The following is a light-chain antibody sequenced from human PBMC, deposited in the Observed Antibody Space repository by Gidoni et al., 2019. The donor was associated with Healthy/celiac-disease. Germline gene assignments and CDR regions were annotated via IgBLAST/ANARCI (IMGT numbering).Light chain of an antibody. CDR3: SLYTSSSTGYV. V-gene: IGLV2-18*01. CDR2: EVS. Sequence: QSALTQPPSVSGSPGQSVTISCTGTSSDVGSYNRVSWYQHPPGTAPNLMIYEVSNRPSGVPDRFSGSKSGNTASLTISGLQAEDEADYYCSLYTSSSTGYVFGTGTKVTVL. J-gene: IGLJ1*01. CDR1: SSDVGSYNR.